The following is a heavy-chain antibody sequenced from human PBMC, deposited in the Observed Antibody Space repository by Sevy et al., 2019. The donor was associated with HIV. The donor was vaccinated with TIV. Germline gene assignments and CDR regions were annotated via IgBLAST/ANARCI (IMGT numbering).Heavy chain of an antibody. CDR1: GGSINNYY. J-gene: IGHJ5*02. CDR3: ARGTYCTGGTCPGSWFDP. V-gene: IGHV4-59*01. D-gene: IGHD2-15*01. Sequence: SETLSLTCTVSGGSINNYYWSWIRQPPGKGLEWNGYIYYSGPTNYNPSLKSRVTISVDTSKNQFSLKLSSVTAADTAVYYCARGTYCTGGTCPGSWFDPWGQGTLVTVSS. CDR2: IYYSGPT.